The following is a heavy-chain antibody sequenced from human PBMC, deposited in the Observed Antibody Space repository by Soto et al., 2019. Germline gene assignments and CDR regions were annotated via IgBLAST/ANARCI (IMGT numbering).Heavy chain of an antibody. J-gene: IGHJ6*02. CDR1: GGSISSGAYY. D-gene: IGHD4-17*01. CDR2: IYYSGST. V-gene: IGHV4-30-4*01. Sequence: SETLSLTCIVSGGSISSGAYYWSWIRQPPGKGLEWIGYIYYSGSTYYNPSLMSRVTISADTSKNQFSLNLRSVTAADTAVYYCARHRAYGDYGYYYGMDVWGQGTTVTVSS. CDR3: ARHRAYGDYGYYYGMDV.